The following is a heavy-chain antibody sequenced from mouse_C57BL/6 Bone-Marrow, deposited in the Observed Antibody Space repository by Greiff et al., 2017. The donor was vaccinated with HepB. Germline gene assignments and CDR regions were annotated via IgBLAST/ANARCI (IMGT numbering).Heavy chain of an antibody. D-gene: IGHD3-3*01. CDR2: IRSKSNNYAT. J-gene: IGHJ3*01. V-gene: IGHV10-1*01. CDR3: VRQGRFQFAY. CDR1: GFSFNTYA. Sequence: EVMLVESGGGLVQPKGSLKLSCAASGFSFNTYAMNWVRQAPGKGLEWVARIRSKSNNYATYYVDSVKDRFTISRDDSESMLYLQMNNLKTEDTAMYYCVRQGRFQFAYWGQGTLVTVSA.